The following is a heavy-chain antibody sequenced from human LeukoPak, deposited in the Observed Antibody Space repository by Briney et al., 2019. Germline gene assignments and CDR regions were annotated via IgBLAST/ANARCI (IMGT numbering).Heavy chain of an antibody. D-gene: IGHD5-24*01. V-gene: IGHV3-48*04. Sequence: GGSLRLSCAASGFTFSPYPMNWVRQAPGKGLEWVSYISGGSDTIHYADSVKGRFTISRDNAKNSLYLQMNSLRAEDTAVYYCARDLGRDRYFDSWGQGALVTVSS. J-gene: IGHJ4*02. CDR2: ISGGSDTI. CDR3: ARDLGRDRYFDS. CDR1: GFTFSPYP.